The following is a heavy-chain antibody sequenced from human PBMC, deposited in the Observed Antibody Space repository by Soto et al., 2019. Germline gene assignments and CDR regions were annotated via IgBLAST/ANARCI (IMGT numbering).Heavy chain of an antibody. CDR3: ARDGYCSGGSCYSVPVFDY. CDR1: GFTFSSYG. CDR2: IWYDGSNK. D-gene: IGHD2-15*01. Sequence: QVQLVESGGGVVQPGRSLRLSCAASGFTFSSYGMHWVRQAPGKGLVWVAVIWYDGSNKYYADSVKGRFTISRDNSKNTLYLQMNRLGAEDTAVYYCARDGYCSGGSCYSVPVFDYWGQGTLVTVS. V-gene: IGHV3-33*01. J-gene: IGHJ4*02.